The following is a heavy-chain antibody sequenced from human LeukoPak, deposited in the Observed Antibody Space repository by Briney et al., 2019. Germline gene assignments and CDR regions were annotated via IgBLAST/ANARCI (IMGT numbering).Heavy chain of an antibody. CDR1: GGSVTSTNS. D-gene: IGHD6-25*01. CDR3: AREGGFYRPLDY. J-gene: IGHJ4*02. CDR2: VHLDGRT. V-gene: IGHV4-4*02. Sequence: PSETLSLTCDVSGGSVTSTNSWTWSRQPPGKCLEWIGDVHLDGRTNYNPSLKSRLVMSAGLPANHLSLKLASVTAADTAVYYCAREGGFYRPLDYSGQGTLVTVSS.